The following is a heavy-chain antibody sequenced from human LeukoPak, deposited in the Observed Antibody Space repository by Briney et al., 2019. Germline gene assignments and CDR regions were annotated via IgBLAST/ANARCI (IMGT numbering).Heavy chain of an antibody. CDR1: GGSFSGYY. CDR3: ARGRGKGLVL. CDR2: INHSGST. Sequence: SETLSLTCAVYGGSFSGYYWSWIRQPPGKGLEWIGEINHSGSTNYNPSLKSRVTISVDTSKNQFSLKLSSVTAADTAVYYCARGRGKGLVLWGRGTLVTVSS. J-gene: IGHJ2*01. V-gene: IGHV4-34*01.